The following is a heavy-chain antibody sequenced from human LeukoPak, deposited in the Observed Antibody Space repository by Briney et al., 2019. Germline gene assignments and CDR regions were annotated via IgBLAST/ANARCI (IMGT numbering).Heavy chain of an antibody. Sequence: GRSLRLSCAASGFIFNNYGMHWVRQAPGKGLEWVAVIWYDGSNKYYADSVKGRFTISRDNSKNTLYLQMNSLRAEDTAVYYCARDRHYDFWSGEAEFDYWGQGTLVTVSS. CDR3: ARDRHYDFWSGEAEFDY. CDR1: GFIFNNYG. V-gene: IGHV3-33*08. CDR2: IWYDGSNK. D-gene: IGHD3-3*01. J-gene: IGHJ4*02.